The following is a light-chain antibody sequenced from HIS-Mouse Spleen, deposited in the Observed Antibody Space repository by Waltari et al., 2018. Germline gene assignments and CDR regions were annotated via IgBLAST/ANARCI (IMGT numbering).Light chain of an antibody. V-gene: IGLV1-47*01. CDR1: SSNIGSNY. CDR3: AAWDDSLSGPWV. CDR2: RNN. J-gene: IGLJ3*02. Sequence: QSVLTQPPSASGTPGQRVTISCSGSSSNIGSNYGYWYQQLPGTAPKLPIYRNNQRPSGVPDRFSGSKSGTSASLAISGLRSEDEADYYCAAWDDSLSGPWVFGGGTKLTVL.